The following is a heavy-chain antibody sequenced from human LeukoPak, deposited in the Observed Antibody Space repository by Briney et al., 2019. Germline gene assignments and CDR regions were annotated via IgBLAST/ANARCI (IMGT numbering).Heavy chain of an antibody. J-gene: IGHJ4*02. Sequence: ASVKVSCKASGYTFTSYDINWVRQAAGQGLEWMGWMNPNSGNTGYAQKFQGRVTMTRNTSISTAYMELSSLRSEDTAVYYCARGPYYYDSSGNQIDYWGQGTLVTVSS. CDR2: MNPNSGNT. D-gene: IGHD3-22*01. V-gene: IGHV1-8*01. CDR1: GYTFTSYD. CDR3: ARGPYYYDSSGNQIDY.